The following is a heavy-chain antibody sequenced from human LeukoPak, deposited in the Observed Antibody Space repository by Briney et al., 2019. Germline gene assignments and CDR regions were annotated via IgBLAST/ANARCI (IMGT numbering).Heavy chain of an antibody. CDR2: ISGSGGST. Sequence: GESLKISCAASGFTFSSYAMSWVRQAPGKGLEWVSAISGSGGSTYYADSAKGRFTISRDNSKNTLYLQMNSLRAEDTAVYYCAKTKDSSGYYGPDYWGQGTLVTVSS. CDR1: GFTFSSYA. V-gene: IGHV3-23*01. CDR3: AKTKDSSGYYGPDY. J-gene: IGHJ4*02. D-gene: IGHD3-22*01.